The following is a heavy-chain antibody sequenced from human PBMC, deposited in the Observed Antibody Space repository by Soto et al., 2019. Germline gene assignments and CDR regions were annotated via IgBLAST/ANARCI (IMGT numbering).Heavy chain of an antibody. CDR3: AHYNYYGSGSYYNVDAFDI. Sequence: QITLKESGPTLVKPTQTLTLTCTFSGFSLSTSGVGVGWIRQPPGKALEWLALIYWDDDKRYSPSLKSRLTITKDTSKNPVVLTMTNMDPVDTATYYCAHYNYYGSGSYYNVDAFDIWGQGTMVTVSS. CDR2: IYWDDDK. J-gene: IGHJ3*02. D-gene: IGHD3-10*01. V-gene: IGHV2-5*02. CDR1: GFSLSTSGVG.